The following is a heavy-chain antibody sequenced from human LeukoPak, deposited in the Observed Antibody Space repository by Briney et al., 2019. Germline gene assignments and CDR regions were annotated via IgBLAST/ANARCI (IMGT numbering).Heavy chain of an antibody. D-gene: IGHD1-26*01. Sequence: GGSLRLSCATSGFTFSNYAMSWVRQAPGKGLEWVSSISPSGGSTNYADSVKRRFTISRDNSKNTVLLQMNSLRAEDTAVYYCATIIVGANDAFDIWGQGTMVTVSS. CDR2: ISPSGGST. CDR1: GFTFSNYA. CDR3: ATIIVGANDAFDI. J-gene: IGHJ3*02. V-gene: IGHV3-23*01.